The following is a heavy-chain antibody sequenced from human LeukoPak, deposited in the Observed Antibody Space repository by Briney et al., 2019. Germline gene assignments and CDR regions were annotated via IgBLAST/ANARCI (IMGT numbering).Heavy chain of an antibody. Sequence: PGGSLRLSCAASGFTFSSYFWMHWVREAPGKGLVWVSRIKSDGSSSTYADSVKGRFTISRDNAKNSLYLQMNTLRAEDTAVYYCVRDLDLGGYSSFEYWGQGTLVTVSS. CDR2: IKSDGSSS. CDR1: GFTFSSYFW. CDR3: VRDLDLGGYSSFEY. J-gene: IGHJ4*02. V-gene: IGHV3-74*01. D-gene: IGHD4-23*01.